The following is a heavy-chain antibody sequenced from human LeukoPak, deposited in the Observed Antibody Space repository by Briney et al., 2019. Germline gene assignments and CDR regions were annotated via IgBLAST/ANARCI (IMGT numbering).Heavy chain of an antibody. V-gene: IGHV3-30*02. CDR3: AKDDFWSGYADY. Sequence: PGGSLRLSCAASGFTFSSYGMHWVRQAPGKGLEWVAFIRYDGSNKYYADSVKGRFTFSRDNSKNTLYLQMNSLRAEDTAVYYCAKDDFWSGYADYWGQGTLVTVSS. D-gene: IGHD3-3*01. J-gene: IGHJ4*02. CDR1: GFTFSSYG. CDR2: IRYDGSNK.